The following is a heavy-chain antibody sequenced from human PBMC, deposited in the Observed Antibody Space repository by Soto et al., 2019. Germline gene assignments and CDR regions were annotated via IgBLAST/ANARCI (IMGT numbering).Heavy chain of an antibody. V-gene: IGHV3-30-3*01. D-gene: IGHD4-4*01. CDR1: GFTFSSYA. CDR2: ISYDGSNK. J-gene: IGHJ2*01. Sequence: QVQLVESGGGVVQPGRSLRLSCAASGFTFSSYAMHWVRQVPGKGLEWVAVISYDGSNKYYADSVKGRFTISRDNSKNTLYLQMNSLRAEDTAVYYCARPLWRDDYNWGYFDLGGRGTLVAVSS. CDR3: ARPLWRDDYNWGYFDL.